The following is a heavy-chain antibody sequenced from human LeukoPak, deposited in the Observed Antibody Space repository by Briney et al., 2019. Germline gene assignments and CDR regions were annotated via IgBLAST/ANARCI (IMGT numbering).Heavy chain of an antibody. Sequence: GGSLRLSCAASGFTFSSYWMSWVRQAPGKGLEWVANIKQDGSQKYYVDSVKGRFTISRDNAKNSLFLQMNSLRAEDTAMYYCASLYRWGADYWGQGTLVTVSS. CDR3: ASLYRWGADY. CDR2: IKQDGSQK. D-gene: IGHD3-16*01. J-gene: IGHJ4*02. V-gene: IGHV3-7*03. CDR1: GFTFSSYW.